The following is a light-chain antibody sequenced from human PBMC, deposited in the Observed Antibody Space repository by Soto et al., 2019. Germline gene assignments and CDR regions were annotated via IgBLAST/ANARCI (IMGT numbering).Light chain of an antibody. CDR3: QKYDTASFT. V-gene: IGKV1-27*01. CDR2: AAS. J-gene: IGKJ3*01. Sequence: DVQMTQSPSSLSASVGDTVTITCRASQGIAFYLAWFQQRPGKAPNLLISAASNLQSGGPSRCSGSGSGTDYTLTISSLRPVDVATYYCQKYDTASFTFGPGTRVEVK. CDR1: QGIAFY.